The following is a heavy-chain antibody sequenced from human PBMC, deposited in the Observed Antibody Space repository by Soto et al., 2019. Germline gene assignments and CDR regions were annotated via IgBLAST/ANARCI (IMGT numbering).Heavy chain of an antibody. D-gene: IGHD3-22*01. J-gene: IGHJ3*02. Sequence: GASVKVSCKXSGYTFTSYYMHWVRQAPGQGLEWMGIINPSGGSTSYAQKFQGRVTMTRDTSTSTVYMELSSLRSEDTAVYYCARWNYGSSPYDAFDIWGQGTMVTVSS. CDR1: GYTFTSYY. CDR3: ARWNYGSSPYDAFDI. V-gene: IGHV1-46*01. CDR2: INPSGGST.